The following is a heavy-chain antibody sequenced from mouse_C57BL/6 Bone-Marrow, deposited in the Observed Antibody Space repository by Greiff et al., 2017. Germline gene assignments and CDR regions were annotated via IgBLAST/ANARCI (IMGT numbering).Heavy chain of an antibody. J-gene: IGHJ4*01. CDR2: IYPGSGST. V-gene: IGHV1-55*01. CDR1: GYTFTSYW. Sequence: QVQLQQPGAELVKPGASVTMSCKASGYTFTSYWITWVKQRPGQGLEWIGDIYPGSGSTNYNEKFKSKATLTVDTSSSTAYMQLSSLTSEDSAVYCCARRPNYYAMDYWGQGTSVTVSS. CDR3: ARRPNYYAMDY.